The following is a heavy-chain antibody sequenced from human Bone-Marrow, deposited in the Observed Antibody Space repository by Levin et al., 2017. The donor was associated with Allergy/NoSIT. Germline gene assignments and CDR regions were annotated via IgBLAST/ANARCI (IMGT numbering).Heavy chain of an antibody. V-gene: IGHV3-9*01. Sequence: GGSLRLSCVASGFTFDDYAMHWVRQAPGKGLEWVSGISWNSGIIGYADSVKGRFTISRDNAKNSLYLQMTSLKADDTALYYCAKVGYSSSWSMDVWGQGTTVTVSS. CDR1: GFTFDDYA. D-gene: IGHD6-13*01. CDR2: ISWNSGII. CDR3: AKVGYSSSWSMDV. J-gene: IGHJ6*02.